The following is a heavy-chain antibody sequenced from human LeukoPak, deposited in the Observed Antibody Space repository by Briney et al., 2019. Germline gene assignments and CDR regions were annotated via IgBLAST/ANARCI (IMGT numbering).Heavy chain of an antibody. J-gene: IGHJ4*02. CDR3: ARQIRDGYLDY. CDR1: GFTFSSYA. D-gene: IGHD5-24*01. CDR2: ISYDGSNK. Sequence: GGSLRLSCAASGFTFSSYAMHWVRQAPGKGLEWVAVISYDGSNKYYADSVKGRFTISRDNSKNTLYLQMNSLRAEDTAVYYCARQIRDGYLDYWGQGTLVTVSS. V-gene: IGHV3-30-3*01.